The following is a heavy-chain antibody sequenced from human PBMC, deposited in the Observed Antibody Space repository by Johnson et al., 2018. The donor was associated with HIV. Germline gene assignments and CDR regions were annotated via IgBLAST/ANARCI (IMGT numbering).Heavy chain of an antibody. CDR3: ARDSGAPGNDAFDI. Sequence: VQLVESGGGLVQPGGSLRLSCAASGFTVIGNYMSWVRQAPGKGPEWVSVIYSGGSTYYADSVKGRFTISRDNSKNTLYLQMNSLRAEDTAVYFCARDSGAPGNDAFDIWGQGTMVTISS. D-gene: IGHD1-26*01. V-gene: IGHV3-66*02. CDR2: IYSGGST. CDR1: GFTVIGNY. J-gene: IGHJ3*02.